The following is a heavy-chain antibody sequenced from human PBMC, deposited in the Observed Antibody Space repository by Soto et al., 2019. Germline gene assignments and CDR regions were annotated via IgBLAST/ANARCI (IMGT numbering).Heavy chain of an antibody. J-gene: IGHJ4*02. V-gene: IGHV3-23*01. CDR1: GFTFSSYA. D-gene: IGHD6-19*01. CDR3: AKDKSSGWIGPYYFDY. Sequence: EVQLLESGGGLVQPGGSLRLSCAASGFTFSSYAMSWVRQAPGKGLEWVSAISGSGGSTYYADSVKGRFTISRDNSKNTLYLQMNSLRAEDTAVYYCAKDKSSGWIGPYYFDYWGQGTLFTVSS. CDR2: ISGSGGST.